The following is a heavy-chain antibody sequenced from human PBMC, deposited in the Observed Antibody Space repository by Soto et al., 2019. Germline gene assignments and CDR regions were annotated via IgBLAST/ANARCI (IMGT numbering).Heavy chain of an antibody. CDR1: GFTFSSYG. D-gene: IGHD3-22*01. Sequence: GGSLRLSCAASGFTFSSYGMHWVRQAPGKGLEWVAVISYDGSNKYYADSVKGRFTISRDNSKNTLYLQMNSLRAEDTAVYYCAKDAYYYDSRGSQEGIDYWGQGNLVTVSS. CDR3: AKDAYYYDSRGSQEGIDY. J-gene: IGHJ4*02. V-gene: IGHV3-30*18. CDR2: ISYDGSNK.